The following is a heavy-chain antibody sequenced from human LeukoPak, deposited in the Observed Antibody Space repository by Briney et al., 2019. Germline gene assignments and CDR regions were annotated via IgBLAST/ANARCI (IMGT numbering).Heavy chain of an antibody. CDR3: ASRPYYYDSSGYYGREDY. CDR2: ISGSGGST. D-gene: IGHD3-22*01. J-gene: IGHJ4*02. CDR1: GFTFSSYA. V-gene: IGHV3-23*01. Sequence: GGSLRLSCAASGFTFSSYAMSWVRQAPGKGLEWVSAISGSGGSTYYADSVKGRFTIARDNSKNTLYLQMNSLRAEDTAVYYCASRPYYYDSSGYYGREDYWGQGTLVTVSS.